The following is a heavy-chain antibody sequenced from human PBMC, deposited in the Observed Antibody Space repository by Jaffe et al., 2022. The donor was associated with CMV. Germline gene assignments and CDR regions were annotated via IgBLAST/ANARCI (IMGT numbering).Heavy chain of an antibody. Sequence: QVHLVQSGTEVKKPGDSVKVSCKTSGYIFTNYGLSWVRQAPGQGLEWLGWISGHNGNTKNSQKFQGRVTMTTDTPTTTVFLELRSLRSDDTAKYYCVRDGEQQEVLGYWGQGTLVTVSS. CDR3: VRDGEQQEVLGY. J-gene: IGHJ4*02. V-gene: IGHV1-18*01. CDR2: ISGHNGNT. D-gene: IGHD3-10*01. CDR1: GYIFTNYG.